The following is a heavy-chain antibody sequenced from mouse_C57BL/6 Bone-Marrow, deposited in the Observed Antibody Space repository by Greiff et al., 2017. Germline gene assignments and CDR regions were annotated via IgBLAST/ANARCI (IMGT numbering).Heavy chain of an antibody. V-gene: IGHV1-55*01. D-gene: IGHD2-5*01. CDR2: IYPGSGST. CDR3: ARPYYSNYWYFAV. Sequence: QVQLQQPGAELVKPGASVKMSCKASGYTFTSYWITWVKQRPGQGLEWIGDIYPGSGSTNYNDKFKSKAPLAVDPSSSTAYMQLSSLTSEDSAVYYCARPYYSNYWYFAVWGTGTTVTVSS. CDR1: GYTFTSYW. J-gene: IGHJ1*03.